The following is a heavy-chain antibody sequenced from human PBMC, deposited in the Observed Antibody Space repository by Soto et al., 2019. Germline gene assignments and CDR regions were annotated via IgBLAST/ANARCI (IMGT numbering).Heavy chain of an antibody. Sequence: EVQLVESGGALVQPGRSLRLSCATSGFALRDSAMHWVRQVPGGGLKWVSGMYASGDVGYADSVKGRFTMSRDVAKNSPYLQMNRPAIDDTAFYYCVKANLSGGADLWGQGTTVAVSS. CDR1: GFALRDSA. V-gene: IGHV3-9*01. D-gene: IGHD3-10*02. CDR2: MYASGDV. J-gene: IGHJ6*02. CDR3: VKANLSGGADL.